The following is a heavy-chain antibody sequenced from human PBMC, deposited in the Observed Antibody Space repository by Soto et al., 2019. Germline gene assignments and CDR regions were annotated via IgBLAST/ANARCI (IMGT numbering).Heavy chain of an antibody. V-gene: IGHV1-18*04. CDR2: ISAYNGNT. Sequence: GASVKVSCKASGYTFTSYGISWVRQAPGQGLEWMGWISAYNGNTNYAQKLQGRVTMTTDTSTSTAYMELRSLRSDDTAVYYCARERGPYGSGSPHLGYWGQGTLVTVSS. D-gene: IGHD3-10*01. J-gene: IGHJ4*02. CDR1: GYTFTSYG. CDR3: ARERGPYGSGSPHLGY.